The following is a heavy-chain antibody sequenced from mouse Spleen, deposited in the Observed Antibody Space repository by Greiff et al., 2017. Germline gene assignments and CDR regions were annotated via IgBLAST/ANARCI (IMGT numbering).Heavy chain of an antibody. J-gene: IGHJ1*03. D-gene: IGHD1-1*01. CDR3: ARSLITTVVEGYFDV. V-gene: IGHV1-20*01. CDR2: INPYNGDT. CDR1: GYSFTGYF. Sequence: EVQLQESGPELVKPGDSVKISCKASGYSFTGYFMNWVMQSHGKSLEWIGRINPYNGDTFYNQKFKGKATLTVDKSSSTANMELRSLTSEDSAVYYCARSLITTVVEGYFDVWGTGTTVTVSS.